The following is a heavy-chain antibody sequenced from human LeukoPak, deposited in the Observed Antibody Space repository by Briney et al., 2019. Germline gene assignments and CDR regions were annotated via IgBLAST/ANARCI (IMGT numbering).Heavy chain of an antibody. J-gene: IGHJ3*02. Sequence: GGSLRLSCAASGFTFSSYGMSWVRQAPGKGLEWVSAISGSGGSTYYADSVKGRFTISRDNSKNTLYLQMNSLRAEDTAVYYCAKEGGIYDSSGYDAFDIWGQGTMVTVSS. V-gene: IGHV3-23*01. CDR1: GFTFSSYG. CDR3: AKEGGIYDSSGYDAFDI. D-gene: IGHD3-22*01. CDR2: ISGSGGST.